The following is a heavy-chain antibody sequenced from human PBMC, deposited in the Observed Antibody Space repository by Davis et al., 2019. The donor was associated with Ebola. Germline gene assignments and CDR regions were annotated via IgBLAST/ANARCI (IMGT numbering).Heavy chain of an antibody. D-gene: IGHD2-15*01. CDR3: ARPYCYDGSCYPGNNDY. V-gene: IGHV1-18*04. J-gene: IGHJ4*02. CDR2: IIGYNGNT. Sequence: ASVKVSCKASGYTVSRYGINWVRQAPGQGLEWMGWIIGYNGNTNYAQKLQSRVTMTTDTSTSTAYMELRSLRSDDTAMYYCARPYCYDGSCYPGNNDYWGQGTLVTVSS. CDR1: GYTVSRYG.